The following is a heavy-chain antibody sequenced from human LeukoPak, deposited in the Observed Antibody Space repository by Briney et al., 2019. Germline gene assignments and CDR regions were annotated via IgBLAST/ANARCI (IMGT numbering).Heavy chain of an antibody. CDR3: ARVSATVTTYVDY. CDR1: GGSISSGSDY. V-gene: IGHV4-61*02. Sequence: SETLSLTCTVSGGSISSGSDYWSWIRQPAGKGLEWIGRIYTSGSTNYNPSLKSRVTISVDTSKNQFSLKLSSVTAADTAVYYCARVSATVTTYVDYWGQGTLVTVSS. J-gene: IGHJ4*02. D-gene: IGHD4-17*01. CDR2: IYTSGST.